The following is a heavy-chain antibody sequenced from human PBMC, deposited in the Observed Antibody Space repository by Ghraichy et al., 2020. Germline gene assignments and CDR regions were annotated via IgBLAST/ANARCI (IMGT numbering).Heavy chain of an antibody. CDR2: INNDGKER. CDR1: GFSFSNSW. CDR3: ARDPKRGALDY. D-gene: IGHD3-10*01. V-gene: IGHV3-7*03. Sequence: GESLNISCKASGFSFSNSWMSWVRQSPEKGLGWVANINNDGKERYYVDSLKGRFTISRDNDKNSLFLQLTRLRVDDTAVYYCARDPKRGALDYWGQGTLVAVSA. J-gene: IGHJ4*02.